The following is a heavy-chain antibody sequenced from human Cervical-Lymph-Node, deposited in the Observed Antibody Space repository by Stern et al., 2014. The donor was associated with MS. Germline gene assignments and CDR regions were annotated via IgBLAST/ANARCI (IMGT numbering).Heavy chain of an antibody. Sequence: EVQLLESGGGLVQPGGSLRLSCTASGFTFTNYAMRWVRQPPGKGLEWVSVISGGGGSTFYADSVKGRFTISGDNSKSTLYLEMNSLRAEDTAVYYCAKHRAGYKTDNDYWGQGTLVTVSS. CDR1: GFTFTNYA. J-gene: IGHJ4*02. D-gene: IGHD5-24*01. V-gene: IGHV3-23*01. CDR2: ISGGGGST. CDR3: AKHRAGYKTDNDY.